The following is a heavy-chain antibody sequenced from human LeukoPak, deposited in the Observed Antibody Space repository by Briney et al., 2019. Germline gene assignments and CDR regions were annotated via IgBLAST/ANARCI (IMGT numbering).Heavy chain of an antibody. J-gene: IGHJ4*02. CDR2: ISYSGST. V-gene: IGHV4-39*02. Sequence: SESLSLTCTVSGGSISSGSYYWAWIRQPPGKGLEWIGNISYSGSTYYNPSLKSRVTISVDTSKNHFSLKLRSVTAADTAVYYCAGTDIAAANLDYWGQGTLVTVSS. D-gene: IGHD6-13*01. CDR1: GGSISSGSYY. CDR3: AGTDIAAANLDY.